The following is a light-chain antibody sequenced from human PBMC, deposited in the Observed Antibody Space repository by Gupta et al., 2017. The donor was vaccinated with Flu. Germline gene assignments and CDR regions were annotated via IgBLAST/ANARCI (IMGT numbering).Light chain of an antibody. CDR1: SSEVGSYKY. V-gene: IGLV2-8*01. CDR2: EVS. J-gene: IGLJ2*01. CDR3: SSYASSNRVV. Sequence: VTISRTGTSSEVGSYKYFCWHQPHTAKAHNFMVYEVSKRAAGVPGRFSGSKAGNTASLTVSARKEEEDADYYLSSYASSNRVVFGGGTKLTVL.